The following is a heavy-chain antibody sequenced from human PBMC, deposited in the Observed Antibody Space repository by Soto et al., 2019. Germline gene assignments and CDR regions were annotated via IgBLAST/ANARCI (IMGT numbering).Heavy chain of an antibody. CDR3: ARGLLSGYCIGGSCALDY. CDR1: GYTFTGYY. V-gene: IGHV1-2*04. J-gene: IGHJ4*02. D-gene: IGHD2-15*01. Sequence: QVQLVQSGAEVKKPGASVKVSCKASGYTFTGYYMHWVRQAPGQGLEWMGWINPNSGGTNYAQKFQGWVTMTRDTSISTAYMELSRLRSDDTAVYYCARGLLSGYCIGGSCALDYWGQGTLVTVSS. CDR2: INPNSGGT.